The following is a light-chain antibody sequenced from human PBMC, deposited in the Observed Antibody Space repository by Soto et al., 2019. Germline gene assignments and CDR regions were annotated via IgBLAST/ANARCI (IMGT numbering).Light chain of an antibody. J-gene: IGKJ1*01. CDR2: AAS. CDR3: QNYYSAPET. V-gene: IGKV1-27*01. CDR1: QGISSY. Sequence: DIQMTQSPSSLSASVGDRVTITCRASQGISSYLAWYQQKPGKVPKVLIYAASTLHSGVTSRFSGSGSGTEFTLTISNVQPVDVATYYCQNYYSAPETFGQGTKVEIK.